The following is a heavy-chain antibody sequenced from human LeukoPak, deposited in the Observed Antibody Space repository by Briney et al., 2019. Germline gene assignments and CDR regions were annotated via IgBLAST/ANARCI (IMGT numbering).Heavy chain of an antibody. Sequence: GGSLRLSCAASGFTFSSYGMHWVRQAPGKGLEWVAVISYDGSNKYYADSVKGRFTISRDNSKNTLYLQMNSLRAEDTAVYYCAKDVRVRGVIPDAFDIWGQGTMVTVSS. V-gene: IGHV3-30*18. CDR3: AKDVRVRGVIPDAFDI. CDR2: ISYDGSNK. CDR1: GFTFSSYG. J-gene: IGHJ3*02. D-gene: IGHD3-10*01.